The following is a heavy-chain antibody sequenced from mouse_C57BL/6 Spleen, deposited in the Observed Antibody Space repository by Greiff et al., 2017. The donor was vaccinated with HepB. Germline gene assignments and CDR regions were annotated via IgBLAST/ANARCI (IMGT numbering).Heavy chain of an antibody. V-gene: IGHV1-4*01. CDR1: GYTFTSYT. Sequence: QVQLQQSGAELARPGASVKMSCKASGYTFTSYTMHWVKQRPGQGLEWIGYINPSSGYTKYNQKFKDKATMTADKSSSTAYMQLSSLTSEDSAVDYCAIRRTGVYFDYWGQGTTLTVSS. CDR2: INPSSGYT. J-gene: IGHJ2*01. CDR3: AIRRTGVYFDY. D-gene: IGHD1-3*01.